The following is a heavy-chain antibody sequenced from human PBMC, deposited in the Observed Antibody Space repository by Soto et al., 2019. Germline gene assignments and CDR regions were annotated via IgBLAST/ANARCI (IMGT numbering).Heavy chain of an antibody. V-gene: IGHV1-8*01. Sequence: ASVKVSGKASGYTFTSYDINWVRQATGQGLEWMGWMNPNSGNTGYAQKFQGRVTMTRNTSISTAYMELSSLRSEDTAVYYCARAYGIVVVPAATSYYMDVWGKGTTVTVSS. CDR3: ARAYGIVVVPAATSYYMDV. CDR2: MNPNSGNT. J-gene: IGHJ6*03. D-gene: IGHD2-2*01. CDR1: GYTFTSYD.